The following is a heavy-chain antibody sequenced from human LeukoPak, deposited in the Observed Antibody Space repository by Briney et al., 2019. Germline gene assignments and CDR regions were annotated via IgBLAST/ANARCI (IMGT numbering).Heavy chain of an antibody. CDR2: MNPNSGNT. D-gene: IGHD3-3*01. V-gene: IGHV1-8*01. J-gene: IGHJ5*02. CDR3: ARAKSYDFWSGNWFDP. Sequence: GASVKVSCKXSGYTFTSYDINWVRQATGQGLEWMGWMNPNSGNTGYSQKFQGRVTMTRNTSISTAYMELSSLRSEDTAVYYCARAKSYDFWSGNWFDPWGQGTLVTVSS. CDR1: GYTFTSYD.